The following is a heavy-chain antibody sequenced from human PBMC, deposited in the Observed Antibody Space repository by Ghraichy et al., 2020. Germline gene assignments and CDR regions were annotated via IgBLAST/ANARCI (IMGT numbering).Heavy chain of an antibody. Sequence: NISCKASGGTFSSYAISWVRQAPGQGLEWMGGIIPIFGTANYAQKFQGRVTITADESTSTAYMELSSLRSEDTAVYYCARGGVAADAFDIWGQGTMVTVSS. V-gene: IGHV1-69*01. CDR2: IIPIFGTA. CDR1: GGTFSSYA. CDR3: ARGGVAADAFDI. D-gene: IGHD6-13*01. J-gene: IGHJ3*02.